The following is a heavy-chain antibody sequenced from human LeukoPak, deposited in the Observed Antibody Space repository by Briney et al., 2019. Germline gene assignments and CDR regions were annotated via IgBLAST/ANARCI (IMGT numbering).Heavy chain of an antibody. CDR1: GYTLTELS. Sequence: GASVKVSCKVSGYTLTELSMHWVRQAPGQGLEWMGWINPNSGGTNYAQKFQGRVTMTRDTSISTAYMELSRLRSDDTAVYYCARVGAYYDILTGYYDYWGQGTLVTVSS. CDR3: ARVGAYYDILTGYYDY. J-gene: IGHJ4*02. D-gene: IGHD3-9*01. CDR2: INPNSGGT. V-gene: IGHV1-2*02.